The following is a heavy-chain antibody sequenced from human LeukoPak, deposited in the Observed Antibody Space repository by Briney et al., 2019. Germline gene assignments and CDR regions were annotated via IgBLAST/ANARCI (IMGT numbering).Heavy chain of an antibody. CDR2: IYSGGGT. CDR1: GFTVSSNY. D-gene: IGHD3-10*01. V-gene: IGHV3-66*01. J-gene: IGHJ4*02. CDR3: ARSRGTFFPHDY. Sequence: GGSLRLSCAVSGFTVSSNYMSWVRQAPGKGLEWVSVIYSGGGTYYADSVKGRFTISRDNSKNTVYLQMNSMRVEDTALYYCARSRGTFFPHDYWGQGTLVTVSS.